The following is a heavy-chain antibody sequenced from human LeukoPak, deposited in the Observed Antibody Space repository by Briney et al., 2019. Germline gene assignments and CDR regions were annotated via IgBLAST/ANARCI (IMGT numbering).Heavy chain of an antibody. CDR3: AREDCSSTSCYLYSYYYGMDV. Sequence: SETLSLTCAVYGGSFSGYYWSWIRQPPGKGLEWIGEINHSGSTIYNPSLKSRVTISVDTSKNQFSLKLSSVTAADTAVYYCAREDCSSTSCYLYSYYYGMDVWGQGTTVTVSS. CDR2: INHSGST. CDR1: GGSFSGYY. V-gene: IGHV4-34*01. J-gene: IGHJ6*02. D-gene: IGHD2-2*01.